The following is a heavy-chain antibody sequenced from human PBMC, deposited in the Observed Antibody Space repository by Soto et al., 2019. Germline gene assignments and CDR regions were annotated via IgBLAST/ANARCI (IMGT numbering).Heavy chain of an antibody. CDR3: ARQYYYDSSGFPRVYDI. CDR2: IYPGDSDT. CDR1: GYSFISHW. D-gene: IGHD3-22*01. V-gene: IGHV5-51*01. J-gene: IGHJ3*02. Sequence: PGESLKISCKGSGYSFISHWIAWVRQVPGKGLEWMGVIYPGDSDTRYTPSFQGQVTISADKSISTAYVQWRSLKASDTAMYYCARQYYYDSSGFPRVYDICGQGTLVTVSS.